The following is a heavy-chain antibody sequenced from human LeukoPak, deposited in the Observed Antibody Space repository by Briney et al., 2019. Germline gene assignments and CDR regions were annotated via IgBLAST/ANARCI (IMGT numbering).Heavy chain of an antibody. Sequence: GGSLRLSCAASGFTYSSYAMSWVRQAPGKGLEWVSAISGSGGSTYYADSVKGRFTISRDNSKNTLYLQMNSLRAEDTAVYYCADSSWYEIYYFDYWGQGTLVTVSS. V-gene: IGHV3-23*01. CDR3: ADSSWYEIYYFDY. J-gene: IGHJ4*02. CDR1: GFTYSSYA. D-gene: IGHD6-13*01. CDR2: ISGSGGST.